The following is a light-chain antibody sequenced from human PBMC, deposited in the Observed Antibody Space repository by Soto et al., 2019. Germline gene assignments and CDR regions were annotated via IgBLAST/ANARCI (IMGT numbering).Light chain of an antibody. CDR1: STDFEGYNL. J-gene: IGLJ2*01. CDR3: SSYAGSGARVV. CDR2: EGT. Sequence: QSALTQPASASGSPGQSITISCTRSSTDFEGYNLVSWYQHCPDKAPKLIIYEGTKRPSEISDRFSGSESDTTASLTISVLEPQDEADYYYSSYAGSGARVVFGGGTKLTVL. V-gene: IGLV2-23*01.